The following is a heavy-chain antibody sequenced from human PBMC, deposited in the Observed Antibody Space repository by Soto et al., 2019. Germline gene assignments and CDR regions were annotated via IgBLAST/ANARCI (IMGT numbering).Heavy chain of an antibody. Sequence: ASVKVSCTASGYTFTSYGISWVRQAPGQGLEWMGWISAYNGNTNYAQKLQGRVTMTTDTSTSTAYMELRSLRSDDTAVYYCARDNDVGFGELSYFDYWGQGTLVTVSS. CDR1: GYTFTSYG. CDR3: ARDNDVGFGELSYFDY. CDR2: ISAYNGNT. V-gene: IGHV1-18*01. D-gene: IGHD3-10*01. J-gene: IGHJ4*02.